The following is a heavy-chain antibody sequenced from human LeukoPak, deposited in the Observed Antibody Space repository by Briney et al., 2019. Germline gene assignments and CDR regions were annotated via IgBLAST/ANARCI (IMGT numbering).Heavy chain of an antibody. CDR3: AKDRRGYYGSGSYEPPGDY. Sequence: GGSLRLSCAASGFTFSSYAMSWVRQAPGKGLEWVSAISGSGGSTYYADSVKGRFTISRDNSKNTLYLQMNSLRAEDTAVYYCAKDRRGYYGSGSYEPPGDYWGQGALVTVSS. CDR1: GFTFSSYA. V-gene: IGHV3-23*01. D-gene: IGHD3-10*01. CDR2: ISGSGGST. J-gene: IGHJ4*02.